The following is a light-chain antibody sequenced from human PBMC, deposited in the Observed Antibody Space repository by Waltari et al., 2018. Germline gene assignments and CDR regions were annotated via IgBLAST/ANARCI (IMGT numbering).Light chain of an antibody. Sequence: QSVLTQPPSASGTPGQTVTISCSGSTSNIGRNAVNWYQKFPGAAPTLLIYHSSLRPSWVLGRFSASKSGTAASLAISGLQSEDEAGYYCAAWDDSVSGPYVVFGGGTKLTVL. CDR3: AAWDDSVSGPYVV. V-gene: IGLV1-44*01. CDR1: TSNIGRNA. CDR2: HSS. J-gene: IGLJ2*01.